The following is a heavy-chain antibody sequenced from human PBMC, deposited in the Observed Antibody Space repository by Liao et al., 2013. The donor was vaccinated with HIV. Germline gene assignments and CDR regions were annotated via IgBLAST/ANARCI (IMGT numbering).Heavy chain of an antibody. J-gene: IGHJ4*02. CDR2: INHSGST. D-gene: IGHD3-10*01. CDR1: GGSFSGYY. CDR3: ARILYGSGTLVLDY. Sequence: QVQLQQWGAGLLKPSETLSLTCAVYGGSFSGYYWSWIRQPPGKGLEWIGEINHSGSTNYNPSLKSRVTMSVDTSKNQFSLKLSSVTAADTAVYYCARILYGSGTLVLDYWGQGTLVTVSS. V-gene: IGHV4-34*01.